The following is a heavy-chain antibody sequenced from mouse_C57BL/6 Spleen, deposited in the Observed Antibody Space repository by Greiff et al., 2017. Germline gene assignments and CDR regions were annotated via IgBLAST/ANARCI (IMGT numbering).Heavy chain of an antibody. CDR3: ARGGQLRYFDY. CDR2: IYPGSGNT. Sequence: VQGVESGAELVRPGASVKLSCKASGYTFTDYYINWVKQRPGQGLEWIARIYPGSGNTYYNEKFKGKATLTAEKSSSTAYMQLSSLTSEDSAVYFCARGGQLRYFDYWGQGTTLTVSS. CDR1: GYTFTDYY. J-gene: IGHJ2*01. D-gene: IGHD3-2*02. V-gene: IGHV1-76*01.